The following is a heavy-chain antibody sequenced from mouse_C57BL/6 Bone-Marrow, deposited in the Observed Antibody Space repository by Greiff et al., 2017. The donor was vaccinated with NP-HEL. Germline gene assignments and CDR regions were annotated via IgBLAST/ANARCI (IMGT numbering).Heavy chain of an antibody. J-gene: IGHJ1*03. CDR3: ARHNWDRGYWYFDV. Sequence: EVKLVESGGDLVKPGGSLKLSCAASGFTFSSYGMSWVRQTPDKRLEWVATISSGGSYTYSPDSVKGRFTISRDNAKNTLYLQMSRRKSEDTAMYYCARHNWDRGYWYFDVWGTGTTVTVSS. V-gene: IGHV5-6*01. D-gene: IGHD4-1*01. CDR2: ISSGGSYT. CDR1: GFTFSSYG.